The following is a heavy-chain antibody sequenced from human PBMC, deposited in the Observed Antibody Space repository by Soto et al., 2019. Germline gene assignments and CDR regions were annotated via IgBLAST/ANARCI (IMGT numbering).Heavy chain of an antibody. CDR2: ISWNSGSI. V-gene: IGHV3-9*01. CDR1: GFTFDDYA. CDR3: AKGGQLLSEGGGY. J-gene: IGHJ4*02. Sequence: EVQLVESGGGLVQPGRSLRLSCAASGFTFDDYAMHWVRQAPGKGLEWVSGISWNSGSIGYADSGKGRFTISRDNAKNSLYLQMNSLRAGDTALYYCAKGGQLLSEGGGYWGQGTLVTVSS. D-gene: IGHD2-2*01.